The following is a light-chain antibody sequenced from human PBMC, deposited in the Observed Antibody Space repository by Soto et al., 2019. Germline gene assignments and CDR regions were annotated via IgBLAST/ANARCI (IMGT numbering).Light chain of an antibody. Sequence: DIQMTQSPSSLSASVGDRITITCRASQSISSYLNWYQQKPGKAPKLLIYEASSLQSGVPSRFSGTGSGTDFSLTISNLQPEDFASYYCQQSYTLPPTFGQGTKLEIK. J-gene: IGKJ2*01. CDR1: QSISSY. CDR2: EAS. V-gene: IGKV1-39*01. CDR3: QQSYTLPPT.